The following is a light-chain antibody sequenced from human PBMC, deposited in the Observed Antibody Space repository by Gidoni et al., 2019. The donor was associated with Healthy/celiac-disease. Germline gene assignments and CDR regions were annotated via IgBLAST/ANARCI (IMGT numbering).Light chain of an antibody. CDR2: GAS. J-gene: IGKJ1*01. CDR3: QQYGSSPPWT. Sequence: EIVLTQSPGTLSLSPGERATLSCRASQSVSSSYLAWYQQKPGQAPRLLIYGASSRATGIPARFSGSGSGTDFTLTISRLEPEDFAVYYCQQYGSSPPWTFXQXTKVEIK. CDR1: QSVSSSY. V-gene: IGKV3-20*01.